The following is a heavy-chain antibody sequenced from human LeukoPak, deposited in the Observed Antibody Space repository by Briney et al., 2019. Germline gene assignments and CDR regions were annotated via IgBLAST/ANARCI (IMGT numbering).Heavy chain of an antibody. CDR2: SYYSGST. J-gene: IGHJ6*02. CDR3: ARTLRIAAAGTPFSSGYGVDV. D-gene: IGHD6-13*01. V-gene: IGHV4-59*08. Sequence: SETLSLTCSVSGGSISSYYWSWIRQPPEQGLEYIGYSYYSGSTDYNPSLRSRVTISVDTSKNQFSLKLSSVTAADTAVYYCARTLRIAAAGTPFSSGYGVDVWGQGTTVTVSS. CDR1: GGSISSYY.